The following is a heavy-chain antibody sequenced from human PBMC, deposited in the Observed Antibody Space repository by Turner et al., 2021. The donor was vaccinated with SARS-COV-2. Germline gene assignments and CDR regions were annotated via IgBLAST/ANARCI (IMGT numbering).Heavy chain of an antibody. Sequence: EVQLVESGGGLVQPGGSLRLSCSASGFSFSTFEMNWVRQAPGKGLEWLSYINNGGSTIHYADSVKGRFTVSRDNAKNSLYLQLNSLKAEDTAVYYCAREDYGLLAGYYLDSWGQGTLVTVSS. CDR2: INNGGSTI. V-gene: IGHV3-48*03. CDR1: GFSFSTFE. CDR3: AREDYGLLAGYYLDS. J-gene: IGHJ4*02. D-gene: IGHD3-9*01.